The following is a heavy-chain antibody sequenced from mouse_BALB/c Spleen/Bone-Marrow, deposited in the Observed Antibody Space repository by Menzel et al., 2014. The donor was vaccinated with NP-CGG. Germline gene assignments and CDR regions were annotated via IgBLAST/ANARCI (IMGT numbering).Heavy chain of an antibody. V-gene: IGHV1-28*01. J-gene: IGHJ3*01. CDR3: ARRVITTGPGFAY. Sequence: EVQVVESGPELMKPGASVKIFCKASGYSFTSYYIHWVKQNHGKSLEWIGYIDPFNGVTIYNQKFKGKATLTADKSSSTAYMHLSSLTSEDSAVYYCARRVITTGPGFAYWGQGTLVTVSA. CDR1: GYSFTSYY. D-gene: IGHD2-4*01. CDR2: IDPFNGVT.